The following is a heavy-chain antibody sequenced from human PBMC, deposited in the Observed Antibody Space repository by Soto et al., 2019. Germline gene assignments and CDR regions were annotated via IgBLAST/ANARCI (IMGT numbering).Heavy chain of an antibody. V-gene: IGHV4-31*03. CDR3: ARSDGDYGYNWFDP. D-gene: IGHD4-17*01. CDR2: IYYSGST. Sequence: QVQLQESGPGLVKPSQTLSLTCTVSGGSISSGGYYWSWIRQHPGKGLEWIGYIYYSGSTYYNPSIKSRVTISVEPSKNQFYLKLSSVTAADTAVYYCARSDGDYGYNWFDPCGQGTLVTVSS. CDR1: GGSISSGGYY. J-gene: IGHJ5*02.